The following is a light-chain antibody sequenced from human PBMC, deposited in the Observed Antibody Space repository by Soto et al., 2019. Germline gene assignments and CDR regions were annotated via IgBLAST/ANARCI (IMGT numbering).Light chain of an antibody. CDR1: SSDVGGYNY. CDR3: TSNTSSSTRV. CDR2: EVS. Sequence: QSVLTQPASVSGSPGQSITISCTGTSSDVGGYNYVSWYQQHPGKAPKLMIYEVSNRPSGVSNRFSGSKSGNTASLTISGLQAEDGAVFYSTSNTSSSTRVFGGGTKLPAL. J-gene: IGLJ3*02. V-gene: IGLV2-14*01.